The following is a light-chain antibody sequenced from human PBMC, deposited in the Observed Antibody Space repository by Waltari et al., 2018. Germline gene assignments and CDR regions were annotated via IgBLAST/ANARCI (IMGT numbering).Light chain of an antibody. CDR1: SSAVGGYTY. CDR2: DVR. V-gene: IGLV2-14*03. J-gene: IGLJ3*02. CDR3: SSCTSSSTWV. Sequence: QSALTQPASVSGSPGQSITISCTGTSSAVGGYTYASGYQHHPGKVPKLMIYDVRNRPSGVSDRFSGSKSGNTASLTISGLQAEDEADHYCSSCTSSSTWVFGGGTKLTVL.